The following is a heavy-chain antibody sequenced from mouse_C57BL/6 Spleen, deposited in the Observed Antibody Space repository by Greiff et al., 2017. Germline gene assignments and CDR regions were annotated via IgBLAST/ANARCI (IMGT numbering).Heavy chain of an antibody. V-gene: IGHV1-50*01. Sequence: QVQLQQPGAELVKPGASVKLSCKASGYTFTSYWMQWVKQRPGQGLEWIGEIDPSDSYTNYNQKFKGKATLTVDTSSSTAYMQLSSLTSEDSAVYYCARRVIYDGNYGAYWGQGTLVTVSA. CDR3: ARRVIYDGNYGAY. CDR2: IDPSDSYT. CDR1: GYTFTSYW. J-gene: IGHJ3*01. D-gene: IGHD2-1*01.